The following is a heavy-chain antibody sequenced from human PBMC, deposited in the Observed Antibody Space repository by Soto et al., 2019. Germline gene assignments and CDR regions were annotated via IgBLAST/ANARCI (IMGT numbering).Heavy chain of an antibody. D-gene: IGHD2-15*01. CDR3: AKDAVVAATRDYFDY. Sequence: SLRLSCAASGFTFSSYGMHWVRQAPGKGLEWVAVISYDGSNKYYADSVKGRFTISRDNSKNTLYLQMNSLRAEDTAVYYCAKDAVVAATRDYFDYWGQGTLVTVSS. CDR2: ISYDGSNK. CDR1: GFTFSSYG. J-gene: IGHJ4*02. V-gene: IGHV3-30*18.